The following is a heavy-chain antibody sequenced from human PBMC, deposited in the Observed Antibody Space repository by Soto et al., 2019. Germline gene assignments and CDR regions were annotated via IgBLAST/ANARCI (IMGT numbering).Heavy chain of an antibody. Sequence: QVQLVESGGGVVQPGRSLRLSCAASGFTFSSYAMHWVRQAPGKGLEWVAVISYDGSNKYYADSVKGRFTISRDNSKNTLYLQMNSLRAEDTAVYYCARDRGKNEVRGVIIKGGMDVWGQGTTATVSS. V-gene: IGHV3-30-3*01. CDR3: ARDRGKNEVRGVIIKGGMDV. CDR1: GFTFSSYA. CDR2: ISYDGSNK. J-gene: IGHJ6*02. D-gene: IGHD3-10*01.